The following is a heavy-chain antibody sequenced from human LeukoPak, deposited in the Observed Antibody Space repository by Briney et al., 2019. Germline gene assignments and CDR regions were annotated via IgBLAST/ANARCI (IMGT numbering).Heavy chain of an antibody. CDR3: ARDGGLNTFFDY. V-gene: IGHV3-7*01. CDR1: GFTFRNYW. Sequence: VGSLRLSCAASGFTFRNYWMGWVRQAPGKGLEWVANTKPYGGAEDYADSVRGRFSTSRDNANNFLYLQMNTLRAEDTAVYYCARDGGLNTFFDYWGQGTLVSVCS. D-gene: IGHD2-15*01. CDR2: TKPYGGAE. J-gene: IGHJ4*02.